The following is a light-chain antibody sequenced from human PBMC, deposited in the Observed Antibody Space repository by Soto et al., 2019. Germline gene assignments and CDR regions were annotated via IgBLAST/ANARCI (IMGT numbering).Light chain of an antibody. V-gene: IGLV2-14*03. J-gene: IGLJ2*01. CDR3: SSYTNSATVI. CDR2: DVT. CDR1: SNDVGRYNY. Sequence: QSALTQPASVSGSPGQSITISCTGTSNDVGRYNYVSWYQQHPGKAPKLMIYDVTHRPSGVSNPFSGSKSGNTASLTISGLQTEDEADYYCSSYTNSATVIFGGGTKLTVL.